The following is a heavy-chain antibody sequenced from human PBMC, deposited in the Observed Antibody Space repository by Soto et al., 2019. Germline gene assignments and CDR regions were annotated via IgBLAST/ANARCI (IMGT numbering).Heavy chain of an antibody. V-gene: IGHV4-39*01. CDR1: GGSISSSSYY. CDR2: IYYSGST. J-gene: IGHJ5*02. CDR3: ARHRAIAVAEKGHWFDP. D-gene: IGHD6-19*01. Sequence: SETLSLTCTVSGGSISSSSYYWGWIRQPPGKGLEWIGSIYYSGSTYYNPSLKSRVTISVDTSKNQFSLKLSSVTAADTAVYYCARHRAIAVAEKGHWFDPWGQGTLVTVSS.